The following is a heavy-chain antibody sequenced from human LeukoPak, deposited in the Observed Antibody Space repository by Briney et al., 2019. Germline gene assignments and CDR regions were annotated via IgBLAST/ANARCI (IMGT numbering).Heavy chain of an antibody. CDR2: ISGSGGST. D-gene: IGHD3-22*01. Sequence: GGSLRPSCAASGFTFSSYAMSWVRQAPGKGLEWVSAISGSGGSTYYADSVKGRFTISRDNSKNTLYLQMNSLRAEDTAVYYCAKDVGGYSSGDYWGQGTLVTVSS. CDR3: AKDVGGYSSGDY. J-gene: IGHJ4*02. CDR1: GFTFSSYA. V-gene: IGHV3-23*01.